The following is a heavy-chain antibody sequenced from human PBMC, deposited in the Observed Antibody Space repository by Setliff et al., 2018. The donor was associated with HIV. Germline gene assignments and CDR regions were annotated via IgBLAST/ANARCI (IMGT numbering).Heavy chain of an antibody. J-gene: IGHJ5*02. V-gene: IGHV1-8*02. CDR2: MNPNSGNT. CDR1: GYTFTSYD. Sequence: GASVKVSCKASGYTFTSYDINWVRQATGQGLEWMGWMNPNSGNTDYAQKFQGRVTMARNTSISTAYMELSSLRSEDTAVYYCARDNSIAAAGTWWFDTWGQGTLVTVSS. CDR3: ARDNSIAAAGTWWFDT. D-gene: IGHD6-13*01.